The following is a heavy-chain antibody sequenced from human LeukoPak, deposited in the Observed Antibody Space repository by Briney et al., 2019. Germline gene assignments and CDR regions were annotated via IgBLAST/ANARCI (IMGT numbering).Heavy chain of an antibody. CDR3: AKVPLPIYDYVWGSYRHPYFDY. V-gene: IGHV3-21*04. J-gene: IGHJ4*02. CDR2: ISSISRDI. CDR1: GFTFSTYS. D-gene: IGHD3-16*02. Sequence: PGGSLRLSCAASGFTFSTYSMNWVRQAPGKGLEWVSIISSISRDIDYADSVKGGSTISRDNAKNSLFLQMNSLRAEDTAVYYCAKVPLPIYDYVWGSYRHPYFDYWGQGTLVTVSS.